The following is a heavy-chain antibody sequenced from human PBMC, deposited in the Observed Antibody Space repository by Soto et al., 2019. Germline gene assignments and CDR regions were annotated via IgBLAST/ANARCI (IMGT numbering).Heavy chain of an antibody. CDR1: GGTFSGYT. J-gene: IGHJ3*02. V-gene: IGHV1-69*02. CDR2: IIPILGIA. CDR3: ARSIYIVATINAFDI. D-gene: IGHD5-12*01. Sequence: SVKVSCKASGGTFSGYTISWVRQAPGQGLEWMGRIIPILGIANYAQKFQGRVTITADKSTSTAYMELSSLRSEDTAVYYCARSIYIVATINAFDIWGQGTMVTVSS.